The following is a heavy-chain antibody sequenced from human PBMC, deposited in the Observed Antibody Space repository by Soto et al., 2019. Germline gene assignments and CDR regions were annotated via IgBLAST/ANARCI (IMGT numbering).Heavy chain of an antibody. CDR2: IYYSGST. CDR1: GGSISSGGYY. Sequence: QVQLQESGPGLVKPSQTLSLTCTVSGGSISSGGYYWSWIRQHPGKGLEWIGYIYYSGSTYYNPSHQGRVTISVVTSQNPVSLKLRSVTAADTAGYYCARALIVTWFDPWGQGTLVPASS. D-gene: IGHD3-22*01. V-gene: IGHV4-31*03. J-gene: IGHJ5*02. CDR3: ARALIVTWFDP.